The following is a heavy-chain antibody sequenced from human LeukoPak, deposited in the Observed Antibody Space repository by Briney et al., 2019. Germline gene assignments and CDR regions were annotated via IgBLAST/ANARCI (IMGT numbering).Heavy chain of an antibody. V-gene: IGHV3-48*03. J-gene: IGHJ4*02. CDR2: ISSSGSTL. CDR1: GFTFSNYG. Sequence: PGGSLRLSCAASGFTFSNYGMNWVRQAPGKGLEWVSCISSSGSTLSYADSVKGRFTISRDNAKNSLYLQMNSLRAEDTAVYYCVRLYYTTVGGPRWGQGTLVTVSS. D-gene: IGHD3-22*01. CDR3: VRLYYTTVGGPR.